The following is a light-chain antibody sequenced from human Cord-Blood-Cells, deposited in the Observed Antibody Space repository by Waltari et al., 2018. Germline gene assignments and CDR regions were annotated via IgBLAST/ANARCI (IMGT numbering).Light chain of an antibody. CDR3: AAWDDSLSGLYV. J-gene: IGLJ1*01. V-gene: IGLV1-47*01. CDR2: RNK. CDR1: SSNIGSNY. Sequence: QSVLTQPPSASGTPGQRVTISCSGSSSNIGSNYVYWYQQLPGTAPKLLSYRNKQRPSGFPDRFSGSKSGTSASLAISGLRSEDESDYYCAAWDDSLSGLYVFGTGTKVTVL.